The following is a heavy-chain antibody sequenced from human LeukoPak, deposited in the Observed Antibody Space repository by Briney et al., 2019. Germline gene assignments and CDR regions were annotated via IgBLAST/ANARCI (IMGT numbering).Heavy chain of an antibody. Sequence: ASVKVSCKVSGYTLTELSMHWVRQAPGQGLEWMGWISAYNGNTNYAQKLQGRVTMTTDTSISTAYMELSSLRSEDTAVHYCARSYDILTGYLTPNWFDPWGQGTLVTVSS. J-gene: IGHJ5*02. V-gene: IGHV1-18*01. D-gene: IGHD3-9*01. CDR3: ARSYDILTGYLTPNWFDP. CDR2: ISAYNGNT. CDR1: GYTLTELS.